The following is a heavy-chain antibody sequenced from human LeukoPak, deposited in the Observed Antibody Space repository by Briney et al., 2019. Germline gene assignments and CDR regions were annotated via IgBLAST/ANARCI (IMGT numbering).Heavy chain of an antibody. CDR3: ARGGGTSGPFDY. D-gene: IGHD4-23*01. CDR2: INHSGST. CDR1: GGSFSGYY. J-gene: IGHJ4*02. Sequence: SETLSLTCAVYGGSFSGYYWSWIRQPPGKGLEWIGEINHSGSTNYNPSLKSRVTISVDTSKNQFSLKLTSVTAADTAVYYCARGGGTSGPFDYWGQGMLVTVSS. V-gene: IGHV4-34*01.